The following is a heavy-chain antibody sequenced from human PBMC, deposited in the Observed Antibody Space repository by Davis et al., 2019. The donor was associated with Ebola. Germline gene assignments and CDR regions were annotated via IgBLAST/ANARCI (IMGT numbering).Heavy chain of an antibody. CDR1: GFTFSSYW. J-gene: IGHJ4*02. D-gene: IGHD2-2*01. CDR3: ATGGSSDY. CDR2: INIDGSST. Sequence: HTGGSLRLSCAASGFTFSSYWMHWVRQAPGKGLVWVSRINIDGSSTSYADSVKGRFTISRDNAKNTLYLQMNSLRAEDTAVYYCATGGSSDYWGQGTLVTVSS. V-gene: IGHV3-74*01.